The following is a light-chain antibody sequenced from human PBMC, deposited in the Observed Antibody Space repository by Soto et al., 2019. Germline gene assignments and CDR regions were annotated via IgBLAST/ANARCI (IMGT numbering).Light chain of an antibody. J-gene: IGLJ2*01. CDR2: LSSDGSH. Sequence: QSVLTQSPSASASLGASVKLTCTLSSGHSSYAIAWHQQQPEKGPRYLMKLSSDGSHSKGDGIPDRFSGSSSGAERYLTISSLQSEDEADYSCQTWDTGARVVFGGGNKLTV. V-gene: IGLV4-69*01. CDR1: SGHSSYA. CDR3: QTWDTGARVV.